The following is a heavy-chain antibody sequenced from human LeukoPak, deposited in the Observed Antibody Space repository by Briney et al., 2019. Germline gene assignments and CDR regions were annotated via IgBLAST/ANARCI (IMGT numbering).Heavy chain of an antibody. J-gene: IGHJ5*02. D-gene: IGHD3-10*01. V-gene: IGHV1-69*13. Sequence: ASVKVSCKASGGTFSSYAISWVRQAPGQGLEWMGGIIPIFGTANYAQKFQGRVTITADESTSTAYMELSSLRSEDTAVYYCARRSLITMVHYNWFDPWGQGTLVTVSS. CDR3: ARRSLITMVHYNWFDP. CDR1: GGTFSSYA. CDR2: IIPIFGTA.